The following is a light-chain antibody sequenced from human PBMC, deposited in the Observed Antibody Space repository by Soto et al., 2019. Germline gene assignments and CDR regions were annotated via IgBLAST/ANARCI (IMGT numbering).Light chain of an antibody. V-gene: IGLV1-40*01. CDR3: QSYDSSLSGSRV. CDR2: GNN. CDR1: SSYIGAGYD. J-gene: IGLJ3*02. Sequence: QAVVTQPPSVSGAPGQRVTISCTGSSSYIGAGYDVHWYQQLPGTAPKLLIYGNNNRPSGVPDRFSGSKSGTSASLAITGLQAEDEADYYCQSYDSSLSGSRVFGGGTKVTVL.